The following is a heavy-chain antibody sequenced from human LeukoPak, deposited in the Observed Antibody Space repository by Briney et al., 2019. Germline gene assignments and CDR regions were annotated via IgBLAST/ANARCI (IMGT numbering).Heavy chain of an antibody. Sequence: GGSLRLSCAASGFTFSSYSMNWVRQAPGKGLEWVSSISSSSSYIYYADSVKGRFTISRDNAKNSLYLQMNSLRAEDTAVYYCASGAIVVVPAVDYWGQGTLVTVSS. D-gene: IGHD2-2*01. CDR1: GFTFSSYS. CDR2: ISSSSSYI. V-gene: IGHV3-21*01. J-gene: IGHJ4*02. CDR3: ASGAIVVVPAVDY.